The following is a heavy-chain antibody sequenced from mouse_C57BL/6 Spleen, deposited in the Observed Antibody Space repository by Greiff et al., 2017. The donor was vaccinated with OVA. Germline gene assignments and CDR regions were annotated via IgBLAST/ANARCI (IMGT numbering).Heavy chain of an antibody. D-gene: IGHD2-3*01. Sequence: QVQLQQPGAELVKPGASVKMSCKASGYTFTSYWITWVKQRPGQGLEWIGDLYPGSGSTNYNEEFKSTATLTVDTSSSTAYMQLSSLTSEDSAVYYCARGWLLPYWYFDVWGTGTTVTVSS. CDR1: GYTFTSYW. V-gene: IGHV1-55*01. CDR2: LYPGSGST. CDR3: ARGWLLPYWYFDV. J-gene: IGHJ1*03.